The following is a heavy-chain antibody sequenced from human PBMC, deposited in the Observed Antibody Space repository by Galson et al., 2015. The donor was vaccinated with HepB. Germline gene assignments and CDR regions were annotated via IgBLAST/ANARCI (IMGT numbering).Heavy chain of an antibody. CDR2: ISHDEKNK. CDR3: ARGWLQNSFDL. D-gene: IGHD5-24*01. Sequence: SLRLSCAASGFTFSRHAFHWVRQAPGKGLEWVALISHDEKNKYYADSVRGRFSISRDNSRDTVYLQVNSLRVEDTAVYYCARGWLQNSFDLWGQGTVVTVSS. V-gene: IGHV3-30*04. CDR1: GFTFSRHA. J-gene: IGHJ3*01.